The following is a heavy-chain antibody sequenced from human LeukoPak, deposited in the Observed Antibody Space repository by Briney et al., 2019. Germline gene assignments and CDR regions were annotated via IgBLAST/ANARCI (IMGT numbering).Heavy chain of an antibody. J-gene: IGHJ4*02. CDR3: ATYWDTLTGHKLGGGH. V-gene: IGHV3-7*02. CDR2: IDQHGSEK. CDR1: TFSFSTYW. Sequence: GGSLRLSCAASTFSFSTYWMIWGRQAPGKGLEWLANIDQHGSEKNYLGSVRGRFTISRDNSKNSLYLQMNSLRAEDTAIYYCATYWDTLTGHKLGGGHWGQGTLVTVSS. D-gene: IGHD3-9*01.